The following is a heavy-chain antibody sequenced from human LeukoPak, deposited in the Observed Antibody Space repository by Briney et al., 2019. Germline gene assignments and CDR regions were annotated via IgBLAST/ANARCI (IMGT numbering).Heavy chain of an antibody. CDR3: ARTNYYGSGSPYYFDY. J-gene: IGHJ4*02. Sequence: GASVKVSCKASGYTFTGYYMHWVRQAPGQGLEWMGWINPNSGGTNYAQKFQGWVTMTRDTSISTAYMELSRLRSDDTAVYYCARTNYYGSGSPYYFDYWGQGTLVTVSS. V-gene: IGHV1-2*04. CDR1: GYTFTGYY. D-gene: IGHD3-10*01. CDR2: INPNSGGT.